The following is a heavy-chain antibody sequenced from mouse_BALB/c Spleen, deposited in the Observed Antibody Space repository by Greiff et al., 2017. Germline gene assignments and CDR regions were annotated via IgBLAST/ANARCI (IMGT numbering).Heavy chain of an antibody. CDR1: GYSITSDYA. CDR2: ISYSGST. D-gene: IGHD2-4*01. CDR3: ARESYDYVLFAY. Sequence: EGQLQESGPGLVKPSQSLSLTCTVTGYSITSDYAWNWIRQFPGNKLEWMGYISYSGSTSYNPSLKSRISITRDTSKNQFFLQLNSVTTEDTATYYCARESYDYVLFAYWGQGTLVTVSA. J-gene: IGHJ3*01. V-gene: IGHV3-2*02.